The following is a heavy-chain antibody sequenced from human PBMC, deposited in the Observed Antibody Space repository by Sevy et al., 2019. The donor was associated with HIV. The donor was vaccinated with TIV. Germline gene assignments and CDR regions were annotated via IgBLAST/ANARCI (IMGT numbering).Heavy chain of an antibody. Sequence: GGSLRVSCVASRFTFSDSWMTWVRQAPGKGLERIAFINEDGSRLGYVDSVRGRFTISRENTKNSLYLQMNSLRAEDTAVYFWARDRAYSALDYWGQGTLVTVSS. CDR3: ARDRAYSALDY. CDR2: INEDGSRL. D-gene: IGHD5-18*01. CDR1: RFTFSDSW. V-gene: IGHV3-7*01. J-gene: IGHJ4*02.